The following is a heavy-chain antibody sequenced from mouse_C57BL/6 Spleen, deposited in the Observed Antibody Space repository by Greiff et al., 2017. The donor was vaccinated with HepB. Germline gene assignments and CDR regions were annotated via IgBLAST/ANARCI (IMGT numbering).Heavy chain of an antibody. D-gene: IGHD1-1*01. CDR3: AGTTVENYFDY. V-gene: IGHV1-80*01. J-gene: IGHJ2*01. CDR1: GYAFSSYW. Sequence: QVQLQQSGAELVKPGASVKISCKASGYAFSSYWMNWVKQRPGKGLEWIGQIYPGDGDTNYNGKFKGKATLTVDKSSSTAYMQLSSLTSEDSAVYYCAGTTVENYFDYWGQGTTLTVSS. CDR2: IYPGDGDT.